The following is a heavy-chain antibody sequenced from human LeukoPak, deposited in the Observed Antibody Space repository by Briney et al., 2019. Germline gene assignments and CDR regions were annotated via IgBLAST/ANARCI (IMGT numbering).Heavy chain of an antibody. D-gene: IGHD6-13*01. V-gene: IGHV4-59*08. Sequence: QVQPQESGPGLVKPSETLSLTCTVSGGSISSYYWSWIRQPPGKGLEWIGHIYYSGSTNYNPSLKSRVTISVDTSKNQFSLKLSSVTAADTAVYYCARHGVAAAGHFDYWGQGTLVTVSS. CDR1: GGSISSYY. CDR2: IYYSGST. J-gene: IGHJ4*02. CDR3: ARHGVAAAGHFDY.